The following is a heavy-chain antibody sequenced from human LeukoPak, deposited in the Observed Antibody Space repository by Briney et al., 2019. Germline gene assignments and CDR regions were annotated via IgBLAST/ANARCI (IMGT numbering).Heavy chain of an antibody. CDR3: ANVVKGRFFFYYMDV. D-gene: IGHD6-6*01. CDR2: IGDSDTST. CDR1: GFTLSNSA. Sequence: GGSLRLSCVVSGFTLSNSAMTWVRQAPGKGLEWVAIIGDSDTSTNYPDSVRGRFIISRDNSKDTLHLQMDSLRVEDTAVYFCANVVKGRFFFYYMDVWGKGTTVTVSS. V-gene: IGHV3-23*05. J-gene: IGHJ6*03.